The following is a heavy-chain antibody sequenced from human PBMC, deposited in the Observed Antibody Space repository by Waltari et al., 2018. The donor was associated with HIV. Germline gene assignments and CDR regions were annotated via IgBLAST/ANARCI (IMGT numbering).Heavy chain of an antibody. CDR1: GFIFSSYA. V-gene: IGHV3-23*01. D-gene: IGHD1-26*01. Sequence: EVQLLESGGGLVQPGGSLRLSCAASGFIFSSYAMTWVRQAPGKGLGWVSSISGSGSSPYVADSVKGRFTISRDNSKNTLYLQMNSLRAEDTAVYYCAREGSFSSSGSFGDYWGQGTLVTVSS. CDR2: ISGSGSSP. J-gene: IGHJ4*02. CDR3: AREGSFSSSGSFGDY.